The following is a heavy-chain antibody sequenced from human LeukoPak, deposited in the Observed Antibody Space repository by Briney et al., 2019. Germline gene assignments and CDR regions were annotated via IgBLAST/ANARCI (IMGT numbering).Heavy chain of an antibody. D-gene: IGHD6-19*01. CDR1: GFTVSSNY. CDR2: IYSGGST. Sequence: GGSLRLSCAASGFTVSSNYMSWVRQAPGKGLEWVSVIYSGGSTYYADSVKGRFTISRDNSKNTLYLQMNSLRAEDTAVYYCARRSGVAVAGAFDYWGQGTLVTVSS. CDR3: ARRSGVAVAGAFDY. V-gene: IGHV3-66*04. J-gene: IGHJ4*02.